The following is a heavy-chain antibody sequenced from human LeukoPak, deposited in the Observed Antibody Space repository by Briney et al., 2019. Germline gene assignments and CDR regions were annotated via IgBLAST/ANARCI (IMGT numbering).Heavy chain of an antibody. J-gene: IGHJ3*02. V-gene: IGHV1-8*01. Sequence: ASVKVSCKASGYTFTSYDINWVRQATGQGLEWMGWMNPNSGNTGYAQKFQGRATMTRNTSISTAYMELSSLRSEGTAVYYCARGVYDYYYDSSGYPNYDAFDIWGQGTMVTVSS. CDR2: MNPNSGNT. D-gene: IGHD3-22*01. CDR3: ARGVYDYYYDSSGYPNYDAFDI. CDR1: GYTFTSYD.